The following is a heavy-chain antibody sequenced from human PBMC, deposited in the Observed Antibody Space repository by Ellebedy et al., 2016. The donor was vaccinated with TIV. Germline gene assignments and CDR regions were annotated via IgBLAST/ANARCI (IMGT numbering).Heavy chain of an antibody. CDR3: TKNLRWEDEKDY. Sequence: GESLKISCEASGLSFSTYAMSWVRQAPGKGLEWVGRSKSKADGGATDFAAPVRGRFTISRDDSKDTLYLQMNSLKTEDTAVYYCTKNLRWEDEKDYWGQGTLVTVSS. CDR1: GLSFSTYA. V-gene: IGHV3-15*01. CDR2: SKSKADGGAT. J-gene: IGHJ4*02. D-gene: IGHD1-26*01.